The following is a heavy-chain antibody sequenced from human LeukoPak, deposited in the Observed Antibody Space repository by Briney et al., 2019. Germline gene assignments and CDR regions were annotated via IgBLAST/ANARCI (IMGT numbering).Heavy chain of an antibody. CDR3: ARDREVTAIHYFDY. D-gene: IGHD2-21*02. V-gene: IGHV3-30*04. CDR1: GFTFSSYA. J-gene: IGHJ4*02. Sequence: PGGSLRLFCAASGFTFSSYAMHWVRQAPGKGLEWVSIISYDGSIEYYADSVKGRFTISRDNSKNTLYLQMNSLRAEDTAVYYCARDREVTAIHYFDYWGQGTLVTVSS. CDR2: ISYDGSIE.